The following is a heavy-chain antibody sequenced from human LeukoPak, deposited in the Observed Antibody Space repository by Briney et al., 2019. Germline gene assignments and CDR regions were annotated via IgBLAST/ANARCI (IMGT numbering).Heavy chain of an antibody. CDR1: GFTFDDYA. J-gene: IGHJ3*02. V-gene: IGHV3-9*03. CDR3: AKVGVYDAFDI. CDR2: ISWNSGSI. D-gene: IGHD3-3*01. Sequence: GGSLRLSCAASGFTFDDYAMHWVRQAPGKGLEWVSGISWNSGSIGYADSVKGRFTISGDNAKNSLYLQMNSLRAEDMALYYCAKVGVYDAFDIWGQGTMVTVSS.